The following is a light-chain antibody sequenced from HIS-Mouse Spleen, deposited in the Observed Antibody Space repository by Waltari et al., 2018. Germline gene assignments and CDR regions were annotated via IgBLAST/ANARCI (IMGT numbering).Light chain of an antibody. Sequence: QSALTQPRSVSGSPGQSVTISCTGTSSDVGGYNYVSWYQQHPGKAPKLMIYDVSKRPSGGPVRLSGSKSGNTASLTISGLQAEDEADYYCCSYAGSYTFVFGGGTKLTVL. V-gene: IGLV2-11*01. CDR1: SSDVGGYNY. J-gene: IGLJ2*01. CDR3: CSYAGSYTFV. CDR2: DVS.